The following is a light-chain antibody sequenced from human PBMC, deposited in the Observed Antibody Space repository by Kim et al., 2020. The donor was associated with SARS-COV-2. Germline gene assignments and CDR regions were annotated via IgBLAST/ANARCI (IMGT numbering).Light chain of an antibody. CDR1: SSDIGAYNY. CDR2: HVN. V-gene: IGLV2-14*01. CDR3: SSYTNSDSWV. Sequence: ALTQPASVSGSPGQSITISCTGTSSDIGAYNYVSWCQQHPGKAPKLMIFHVNKRPSGVSSRFSGSKSANTASLTISGLQPEDEADYYCSSYTNSDSWVFGGGTKVTVL. J-gene: IGLJ3*02.